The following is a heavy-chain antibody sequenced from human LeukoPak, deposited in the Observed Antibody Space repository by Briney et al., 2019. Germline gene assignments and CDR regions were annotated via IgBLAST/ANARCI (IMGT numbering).Heavy chain of an antibody. Sequence: GSLRLSCAASGFTFSSYSMNWVRQAPGKGLEWVSYISSSSSTIYYADSAKGRFTISRDNAKNSLYPQMNSLRAEDTAVYYCARGKVEIWGQGTLVTVSS. CDR1: GFTFSSYS. V-gene: IGHV3-48*04. J-gene: IGHJ4*01. CDR3: ARGKVEI. CDR2: ISSSSSTI. D-gene: IGHD5-24*01.